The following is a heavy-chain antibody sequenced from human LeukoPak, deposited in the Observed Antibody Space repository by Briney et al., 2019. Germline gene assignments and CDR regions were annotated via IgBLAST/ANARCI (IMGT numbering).Heavy chain of an antibody. CDR3: ARAGVVVVTATSFDY. V-gene: IGHV1-46*01. Sequence: ASVKVSCKASGYTFTSYYMHRVRQAPGQGLEWMGIINPSGGSTSYAQKFQGRVTMTRDTSTSTVYMELSSLRSEDTAVYYCARAGVVVVTATSFDYWGQGALVTVSS. J-gene: IGHJ4*02. D-gene: IGHD2-21*02. CDR2: INPSGGST. CDR1: GYTFTSYY.